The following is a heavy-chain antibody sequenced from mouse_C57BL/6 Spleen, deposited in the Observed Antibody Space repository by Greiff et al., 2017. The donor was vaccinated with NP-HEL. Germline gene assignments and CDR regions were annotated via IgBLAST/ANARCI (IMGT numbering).Heavy chain of an antibody. CDR2: INPNNGGT. CDR3: ARTLFITTGYFDV. D-gene: IGHD1-2*01. V-gene: IGHV1-18*01. Sequence: EVKLQQSGPELVKPGASVKIPCKASGYTFTDYNMDWVKQSHGKSLEWIGDINPNNGGTIYNQKFKGKATLTVDKSSSTAYMELRSLTSEDTAVYYCARTLFITTGYFDVWGTGTTVTVSS. CDR1: GYTFTDYN. J-gene: IGHJ1*03.